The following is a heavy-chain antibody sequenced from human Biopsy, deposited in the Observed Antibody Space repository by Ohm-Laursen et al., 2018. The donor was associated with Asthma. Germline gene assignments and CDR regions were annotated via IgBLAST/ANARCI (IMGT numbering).Heavy chain of an antibody. CDR3: ARAQDYYDSRGYYRSFDY. J-gene: IGHJ4*02. CDR1: GGSTSSEDYY. D-gene: IGHD3-22*01. CDR2: VYSSGST. Sequence: SQTLSLTWAVSGGSTSSEDYYWTWIRQPPGKGLEWVGYVYSSGSTYYNPSLKSRVSISIDTSKNQFSLKLSSVTAADTAVYYCARAQDYYDSRGYYRSFDYWGQGTLVTVSS. V-gene: IGHV4-31*11.